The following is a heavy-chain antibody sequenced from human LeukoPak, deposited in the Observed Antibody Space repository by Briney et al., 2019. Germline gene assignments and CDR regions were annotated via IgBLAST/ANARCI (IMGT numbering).Heavy chain of an antibody. CDR1: GYTFTSYY. CDR3: ARDGRDGYNGIGWYFDY. V-gene: IGHV1-46*01. Sequence: ASVKVSCKASGYTFTSYYMHWVRQAPGQGLEWMGIINPSGGSTSYAQKFQGRVTMTRDMSTSTVYMELSSLRSEDTAVYYCARDGRDGYNGIGWYFDYWGQGTLVTVSS. CDR2: INPSGGST. J-gene: IGHJ4*02. D-gene: IGHD5-24*01.